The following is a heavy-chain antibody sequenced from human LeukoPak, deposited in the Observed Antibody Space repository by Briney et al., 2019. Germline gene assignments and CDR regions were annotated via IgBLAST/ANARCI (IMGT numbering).Heavy chain of an antibody. CDR1: RFIFTSYA. V-gene: IGHV3-23*01. Sequence: GGSLRLSCAASRFIFTSYAMGWVRQAPGKGLEWVSAISGSGDNTYYADSVKGRFTISRDNSKNTLYLQTNSLRAEDTAVYYCAKGVITFGGAPFDYWGQGTLVTVSS. J-gene: IGHJ4*02. D-gene: IGHD3-16*01. CDR2: ISGSGDNT. CDR3: AKGVITFGGAPFDY.